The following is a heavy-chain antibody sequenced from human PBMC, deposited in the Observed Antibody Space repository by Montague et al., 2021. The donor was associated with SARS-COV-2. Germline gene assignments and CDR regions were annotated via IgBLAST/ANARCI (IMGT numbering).Heavy chain of an antibody. CDR1: GGSISSYY. CDR2: IYYSGST. V-gene: IGHV4-59*08. CDR3: AREAAAAYYYYYMDV. D-gene: IGHD6-13*01. J-gene: IGHJ6*03. Sequence: SETLSLTCTVSGGSISSYYWSWIRQPPGKGLEWIGYIYYSGSTXXXPSXXXRVTISVDTSKNQFSLKLSSVTAADTAVYYCAREAAAAYYYYYMDVWGKGTTVTVSS.